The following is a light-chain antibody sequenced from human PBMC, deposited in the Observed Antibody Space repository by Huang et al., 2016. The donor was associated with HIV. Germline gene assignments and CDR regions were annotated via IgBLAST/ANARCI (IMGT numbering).Light chain of an antibody. CDR1: QSLLHSDGNTY. CDR2: KVS. Sequence: DVVMTQSPLSLPVTLGQPASISCRSSQSLLHSDGNTYLIWLQQRPGHSPRRLIYKVSHLDSGVPDRFSGSGSGSDFTLRISRVEPEDVGVYYCMQGTHWPLTFGGGTKVEIK. V-gene: IGKV2-30*02. J-gene: IGKJ4*01. CDR3: MQGTHWPLT.